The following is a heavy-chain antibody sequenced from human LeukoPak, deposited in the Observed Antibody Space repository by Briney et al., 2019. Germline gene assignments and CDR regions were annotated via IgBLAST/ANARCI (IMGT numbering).Heavy chain of an antibody. CDR1: GFTFSDYY. CDR2: ISSSGSTI. Sequence: GGSLRLSCAASGFTFSDYYMSWIRQAPGKGLEWVSYISSSGSTIYYADSVKGRFTISRDNAKNSLYLQMNSLRAEDTAVYYCARDGEYYDSSDNFDYWGQGTLVTVSS. J-gene: IGHJ4*02. CDR3: ARDGEYYDSSDNFDY. D-gene: IGHD3-22*01. V-gene: IGHV3-11*04.